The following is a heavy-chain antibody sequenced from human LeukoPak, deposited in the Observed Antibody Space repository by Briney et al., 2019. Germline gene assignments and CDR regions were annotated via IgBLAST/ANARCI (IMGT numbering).Heavy chain of an antibody. CDR1: GYTFTSYG. CDR2: ISAYNGNT. V-gene: IGHV1-18*01. Sequence: ASVKVSCKASGYTFTSYGISWVRQAPGQGLEWMGWISAYNGNTNYAQKLQGRVTMTTDTSTSTAYMELRSLRSDDTAVYYCAIATPGYSSSWSHGGFDYWGQGTLVTVSS. J-gene: IGHJ4*02. CDR3: AIATPGYSSSWSHGGFDY. D-gene: IGHD6-13*01.